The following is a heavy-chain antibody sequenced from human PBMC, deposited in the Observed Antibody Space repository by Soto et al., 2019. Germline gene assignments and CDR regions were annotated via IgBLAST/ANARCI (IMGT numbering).Heavy chain of an antibody. D-gene: IGHD2-8*01. CDR3: ARHGDGNMLCAMDV. Sequence: GATLKISCEVSGYRFTSYWIAWVRQMPGKGLEWMGIVYVDDPDTKYSPSFEGQVTISADKSLNSAYLQWTSLGASDTAMYDCARHGDGNMLCAMDVWGQGTTETVSS. CDR2: VYVDDPDT. CDR1: GYRFTSYW. V-gene: IGHV5-51*01. J-gene: IGHJ6*02.